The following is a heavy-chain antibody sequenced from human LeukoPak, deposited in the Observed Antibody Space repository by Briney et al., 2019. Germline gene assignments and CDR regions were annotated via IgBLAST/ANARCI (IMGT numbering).Heavy chain of an antibody. CDR1: GGSFSVYY. CDR3: ARGGSYSRGYYYNYMTS. V-gene: IGHV4-34*01. CDR2: INHSGST. J-gene: IGHJ6*03. D-gene: IGHD6-13*01. Sequence: SETLSLTCAVYGGSFSVYYWSWIRQPPGKGLEWIGEINHSGSTNYNPSLQSRVTISVDTSKNQFSLTLSSVTAADTAVYYCARGGSYSRGYYYNYMTSGAKGPRSPSP.